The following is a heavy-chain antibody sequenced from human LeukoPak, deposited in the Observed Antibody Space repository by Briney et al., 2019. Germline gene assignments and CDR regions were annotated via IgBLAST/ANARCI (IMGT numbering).Heavy chain of an antibody. CDR1: GFTFSRYS. CDR2: IYFTGNYI. V-gene: IGHV3-21*01. Sequence: GGSLRLSCVTSGFTFSRYSMRWVRQAPGKGLEWVSSIYFTGNYISYADSVKGRFTISRDNAKNSLYLQMNSLRAEDTAVYYYAREFNTVGNFDYWGQGTLVTVSS. D-gene: IGHD3-10*01. CDR3: AREFNTVGNFDY. J-gene: IGHJ4*02.